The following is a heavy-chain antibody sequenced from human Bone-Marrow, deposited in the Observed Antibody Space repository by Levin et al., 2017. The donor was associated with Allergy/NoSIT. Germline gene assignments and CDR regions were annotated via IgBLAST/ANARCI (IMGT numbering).Heavy chain of an antibody. D-gene: IGHD2-21*01. V-gene: IGHV3-66*02. J-gene: IGHJ4*02. CDR3: ARDNPLWRLDY. CDR2: IYSGGST. CDR1: GFTVSSNY. Sequence: GGSLRLSCAASGFTVSSNYMSWVRQAPGKGLEWVSVIYSGGSTYYADSVKGRFTISRDNSKNTLYLQMNSLRAEDTAVYYCARDNPLWRLDYWGQGTLVTVSS.